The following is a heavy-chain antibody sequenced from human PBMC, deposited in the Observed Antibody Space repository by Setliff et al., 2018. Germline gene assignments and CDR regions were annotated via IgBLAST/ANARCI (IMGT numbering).Heavy chain of an antibody. D-gene: IGHD6-6*01. V-gene: IGHV4-39*07. CDR3: ARVAQYSSSSFYYYYYYMDV. CDR1: GGSISSSSYY. J-gene: IGHJ6*03. Sequence: SETLSLTCTVSGGSISSSSYYWGWIRQPPGKGLEWIESIYYSGSTYYNPSLKSRVTISVDTSKNQFSLKLSSVTAADTAVYYCARVAQYSSSSFYYYYYYMDVWGKGTTVTVSS. CDR2: IYYSGST.